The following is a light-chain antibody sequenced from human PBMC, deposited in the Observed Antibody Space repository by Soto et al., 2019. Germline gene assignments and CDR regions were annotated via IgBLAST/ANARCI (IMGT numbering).Light chain of an antibody. Sequence: ENVLTQSPGTLSLSPGEXATLSCRASQSISSNLAWYQQKPGQAPRLLIYGAATRATGIPARFSGSGSGTDFTLTISGLQSEDFAVYYCQMYNNWLATFGGGTKVDIK. CDR1: QSISSN. CDR3: QMYNNWLAT. J-gene: IGKJ4*01. V-gene: IGKV3-15*01. CDR2: GAA.